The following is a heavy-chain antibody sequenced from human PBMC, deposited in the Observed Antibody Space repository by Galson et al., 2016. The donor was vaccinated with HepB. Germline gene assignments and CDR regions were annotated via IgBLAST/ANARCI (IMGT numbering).Heavy chain of an antibody. CDR3: AALRFWGGPL. CDR1: DFNFDDYG. V-gene: IGHV3-33*03. J-gene: IGHJ2*01. Sequence: SLRLSCAASDFNFDDYGMHWVRQAPGKALEWLAVIWYDGRHTYYADSVKGRFTISRDNAKNSLVLQMNSLRAEDTAVYYCAALRFWGGPLWGRGTLVTVSS. CDR2: IWYDGRHT. D-gene: IGHD3-3*01.